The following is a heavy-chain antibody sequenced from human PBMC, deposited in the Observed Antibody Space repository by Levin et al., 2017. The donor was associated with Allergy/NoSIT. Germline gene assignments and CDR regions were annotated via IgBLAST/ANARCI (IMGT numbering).Heavy chain of an antibody. CDR3: PPPRGIDP. Sequence: GGSLRLSCAASGFTLSHHWRTWVRQAPGKGLEWVASIKQDGSEQYYADPLKGRLTISRDNAKNSLFLQMNNLRADDTAVYYCPPPRGIDPWGQGTLVTVSS. J-gene: IGHJ5*02. CDR2: IKQDGSEQ. CDR1: GFTLSHHW. V-gene: IGHV3-7*03.